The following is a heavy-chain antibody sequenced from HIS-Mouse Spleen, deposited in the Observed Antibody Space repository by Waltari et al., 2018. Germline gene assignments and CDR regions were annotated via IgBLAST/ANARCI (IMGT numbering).Heavy chain of an antibody. Sequence: QVQLQQWGAGLLKPSETLSLTCAVYGGSFSGYYWSWIRQPPGKGLEWIGEINHSGSNNYNPSLKSRVTISVDTSKNQFSLKLSSVTAADTAVYYCARGEYSYGYDYWGQGTLVTVSS. V-gene: IGHV4-34*01. CDR1: GGSFSGYY. J-gene: IGHJ4*02. CDR2: INHSGSN. D-gene: IGHD5-18*01. CDR3: ARGEYSYGYDY.